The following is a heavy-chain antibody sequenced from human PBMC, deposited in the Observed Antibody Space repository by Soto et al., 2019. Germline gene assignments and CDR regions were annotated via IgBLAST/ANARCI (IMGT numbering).Heavy chain of an antibody. J-gene: IGHJ5*02. D-gene: IGHD2-2*02. V-gene: IGHV1-69*02. CDR3: ASLPYPAIDNWFDP. CDR1: GGTFSSYT. CDR2: IIPILGIA. Sequence: ASVKVSCKASGGTFSSYTISLVRQAPGQGLEWMGRIIPILGIANYAQKFQGRVTITADKSTSTAYMELSSLRSEDTAVYYCASLPYPAIDNWFDPWGQGTLVTVSS.